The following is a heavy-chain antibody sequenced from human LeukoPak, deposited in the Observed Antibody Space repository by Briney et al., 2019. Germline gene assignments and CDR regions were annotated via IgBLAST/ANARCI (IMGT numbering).Heavy chain of an antibody. CDR1: GYIFTSYD. Sequence: APVKVSCKASGYIFTSYDISWARQAPGQGLEWMGWISTYNVKTNYAQKLQGRVTMTTDTSTSTAYMELRSLRSDDTAVYYCARGSPLGHYWGQGTLVTVSS. CDR3: ARGSPLGHY. CDR2: ISTYNVKT. J-gene: IGHJ4*02. V-gene: IGHV1-18*01.